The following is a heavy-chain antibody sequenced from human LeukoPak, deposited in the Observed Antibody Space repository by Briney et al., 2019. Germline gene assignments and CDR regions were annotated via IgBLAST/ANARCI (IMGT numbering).Heavy chain of an antibody. Sequence: SETLSLTCTVSGGSISSGGYYWSWIRQHPGKGLEWIGYIYYSGSTYYNPSLKSRVTISVDTSKNQFSLKLSSVTAADTAVYYCARDADYYGSGIFDYWGQGTLVTVSS. CDR2: IYYSGST. J-gene: IGHJ4*02. CDR3: ARDADYYGSGIFDY. V-gene: IGHV4-31*03. D-gene: IGHD3-10*01. CDR1: GGSISSGGYY.